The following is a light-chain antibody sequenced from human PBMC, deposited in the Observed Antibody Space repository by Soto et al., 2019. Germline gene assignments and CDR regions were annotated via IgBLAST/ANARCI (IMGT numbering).Light chain of an antibody. CDR2: EVS. Sequence: QSALTQPASVSGSPGQSITISCTGTSSDVGGYNYVSWYQQHPGKAPKLMIYEVSNRPSGVSNRFSGSKSGNTASLTISGLQAEDEADYYCSSCTSSNTLYVFGSGTKLTVL. J-gene: IGLJ1*01. V-gene: IGLV2-14*01. CDR1: SSDVGGYNY. CDR3: SSCTSSNTLYV.